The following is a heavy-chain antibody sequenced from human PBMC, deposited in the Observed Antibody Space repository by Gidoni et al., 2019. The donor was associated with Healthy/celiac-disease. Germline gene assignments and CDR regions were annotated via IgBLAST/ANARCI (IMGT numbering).Heavy chain of an antibody. J-gene: IGHJ4*02. Sequence: EVQLVESGGGLVQPGGSLRLSCSASGFTFSSYEMNWVRQAPGKGLEWVSYISRSGSTIYYADSVKGRFTISRDNAKNSLYLQMNSLRAEDAAVYYCARDPPYYYDSSVGDYWGQGTLVTVSS. D-gene: IGHD3-22*01. CDR3: ARDPPYYYDSSVGDY. CDR2: ISRSGSTI. CDR1: GFTFSSYE. V-gene: IGHV3-48*03.